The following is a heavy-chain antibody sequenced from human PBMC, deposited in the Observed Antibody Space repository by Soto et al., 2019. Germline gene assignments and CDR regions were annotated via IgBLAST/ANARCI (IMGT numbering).Heavy chain of an antibody. CDR2: ISRSGGST. V-gene: IGHV3-23*01. CDR1: GFTFSTNA. D-gene: IGHD1-26*01. Sequence: EVQLLESGGGLVQRGGSLRLSCVVSGFTFSTNAMSWVRQAPRKGLEWVSGISRSGGSTYYADSVKGRFTIARDNSKNTLYPQINRLRAADTAVYYCAKESPEITIVGATNYFDYWGQGALVTVSS. J-gene: IGHJ4*02. CDR3: AKESPEITIVGATNYFDY.